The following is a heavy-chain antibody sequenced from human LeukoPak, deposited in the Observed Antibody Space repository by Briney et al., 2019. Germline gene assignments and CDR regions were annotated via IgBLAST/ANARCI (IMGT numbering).Heavy chain of an antibody. J-gene: IGHJ4*02. CDR3: ARDSLLVGYFDY. CDR1: GGSLSSYY. CDR2: IYYSGST. V-gene: IGHV4-59*01. D-gene: IGHD6-13*01. Sequence: SETLSLTCTVSGGSLSSYYWSWLRQPPGKGLEWIGYIYYSGSTNYNPSLKSRVTISVDTSKNQFSLKLSSVTAADTAVYYCARDSLLVGYFDYWGQGTLVTVSS.